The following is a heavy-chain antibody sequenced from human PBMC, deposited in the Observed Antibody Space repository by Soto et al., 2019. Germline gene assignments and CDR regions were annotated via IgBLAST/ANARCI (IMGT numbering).Heavy chain of an antibody. J-gene: IGHJ2*01. V-gene: IGHV3-33*01. CDR2: IWYDGSNK. CDR3: TRDVSSRYFDL. CDR1: GFTFRNYG. Sequence: QVQLVESGGGVVQPGRSLRLSCAASGFTFRNYGMHWVRQAPGKGLEWVAVIWYDGSNKYYADSVKGRFTISRDNSKSTLHLQMNSLRAEDTAVYYCTRDVSSRYFDLWGRGSLVTDSS.